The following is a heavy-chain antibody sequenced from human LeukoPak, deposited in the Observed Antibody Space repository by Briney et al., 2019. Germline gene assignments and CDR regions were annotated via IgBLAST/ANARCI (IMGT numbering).Heavy chain of an antibody. J-gene: IGHJ6*03. Sequence: SETLSLTCSVSGGSISDFYWSWIRQPAGKGLEWIGRIDPSGNTNYNPSLKSRVTMSLDTSKNQFSLEVMSVTAADTAVYFCARAASGDAVYYYGSGRRYYYYYMDVWGKGTTVTISS. D-gene: IGHD3-10*01. V-gene: IGHV4-4*07. CDR2: IDPSGNT. CDR3: ARAASGDAVYYYGSGRRYYYYYMDV. CDR1: GGSISDFY.